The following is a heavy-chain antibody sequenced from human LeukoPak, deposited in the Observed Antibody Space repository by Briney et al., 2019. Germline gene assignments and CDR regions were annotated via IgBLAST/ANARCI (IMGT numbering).Heavy chain of an antibody. V-gene: IGHV3-23*01. Sequence: GGSLRLSCAASGFTFSSYWMHWVRQAPGKGLEWVSAISGSGGSTYYADSVKGRFTISRDNSKNTLYLQMNSLRVEDTAVYYCVERDAVGLDYWGQGTLVTVSS. CDR3: VERDAVGLDY. CDR1: GFTFSSYW. CDR2: ISGSGGST. J-gene: IGHJ4*02. D-gene: IGHD3-16*01.